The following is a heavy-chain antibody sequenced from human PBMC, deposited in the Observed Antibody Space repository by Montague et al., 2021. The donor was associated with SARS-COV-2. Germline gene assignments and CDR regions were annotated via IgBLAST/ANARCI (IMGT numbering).Heavy chain of an antibody. D-gene: IGHD3-22*01. CDR2: IYYSGST. J-gene: IGHJ3*02. CDR3: ARFPTSYYYDSKAAPATPDAFDI. CDR1: GGSISSNGYY. V-gene: IGHV4-39*01. Sequence: SETLSLTCTISGGSISSNGYYWGWISQPPVKGLVWFGSIYYSGSTYYNPSLKSRVTISVDTSKNQFSLKLSSVTAADTAVYYCARFPTSYYYDSKAAPATPDAFDIWGQGTMVTVAS.